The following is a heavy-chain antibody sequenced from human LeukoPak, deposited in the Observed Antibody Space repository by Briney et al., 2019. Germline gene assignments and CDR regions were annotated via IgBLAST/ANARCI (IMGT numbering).Heavy chain of an antibody. CDR3: AGRVVVPAAIHWDDAFDI. Sequence: VASVKVSCKASGGTFSSYTISWVRQAPGEGLEWMGRIIPILGIANYAQKFQGRVTITADESTSTAYMELSSLRSEDTAVYYCAGRVVVPAAIHWDDAFDIWGQGTMVTVSS. J-gene: IGHJ3*02. CDR1: GGTFSSYT. CDR2: IIPILGIA. D-gene: IGHD2-2*01. V-gene: IGHV1-69*02.